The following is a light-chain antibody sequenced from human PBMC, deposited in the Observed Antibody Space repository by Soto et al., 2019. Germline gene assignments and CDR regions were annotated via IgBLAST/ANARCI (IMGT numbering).Light chain of an antibody. Sequence: DIQMTQSPSTLSASVGDRVTITCRASQSIYNWLAWYQQKPGKAPKLLIYDASYLESGVPLRFSGSGSGTEFTLSISSLQPDDFATYYCRQYNSYSFGQGTKVDIK. J-gene: IGKJ1*01. V-gene: IGKV1-5*01. CDR3: RQYNSYS. CDR1: QSIYNW. CDR2: DAS.